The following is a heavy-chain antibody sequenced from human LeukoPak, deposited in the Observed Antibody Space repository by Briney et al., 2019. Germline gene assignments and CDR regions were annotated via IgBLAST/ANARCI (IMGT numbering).Heavy chain of an antibody. V-gene: IGHV3-48*02. Sequence: GGSLRLSCAASGFTFSSYSMNWVRQAPGKGLEWVSHITASGTAMFHADSVKGRFTISRDNAKNSLYLQMNSLRDEDTAVYYCASSGSYRFDYWGQGTLVTVSS. CDR1: GFTFSSYS. CDR2: ITASGTAM. D-gene: IGHD1-26*01. CDR3: ASSGSYRFDY. J-gene: IGHJ4*02.